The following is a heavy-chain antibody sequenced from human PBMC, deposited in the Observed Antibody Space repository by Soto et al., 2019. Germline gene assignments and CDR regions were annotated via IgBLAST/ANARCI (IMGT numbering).Heavy chain of an antibody. CDR1: GDYFGSYA. V-gene: IGHV1-69*01. D-gene: IGHD3-10*01. Sequence: QMQLVQSGPEVKKPGSSVKVACKASGDYFGSYAVSWVRQAPGQGLEWMGAIIHVYGTTNYTQKFQGRVTITADDATTTAYRELSSLRSDDAAVDDGAREPIGRFDPGGQETLVTASA. J-gene: IGHJ5*02. CDR3: AREPIGRFDP. CDR2: IIHVYGTT.